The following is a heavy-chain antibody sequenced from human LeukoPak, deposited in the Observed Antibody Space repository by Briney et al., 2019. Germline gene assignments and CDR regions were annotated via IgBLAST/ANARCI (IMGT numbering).Heavy chain of an antibody. CDR2: IKQDGSQK. CDR3: ARDAVDTANAV. V-gene: IGHV3-7*01. CDR1: GFTFSSYW. D-gene: IGHD5-18*01. Sequence: GGSLRLSCAASGFTFSSYWMSWVRQAPGKGLEWVANIKQDGSQKYYVDSVKGRFSISRDNAKNSLYLQMNSLRAGDTAVYYCARDAVDTANAVWGQGTTVTVSS. J-gene: IGHJ6*02.